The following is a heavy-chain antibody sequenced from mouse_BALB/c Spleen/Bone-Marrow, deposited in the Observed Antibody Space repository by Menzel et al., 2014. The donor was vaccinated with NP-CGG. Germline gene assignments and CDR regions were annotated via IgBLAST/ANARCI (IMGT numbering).Heavy chain of an antibody. Sequence: VQLQQSGAELMKPGASVKISCKATGYTFSRYWIEWVKQRPGYGLEWIGEILPGSGSTNYNEKFKGKATFTADTSSNTAYMQLSSLTSEDSAVYYCARWGYGSSYVGYFDVWGAGTTVTVSS. CDR1: GYTFSRYW. J-gene: IGHJ1*01. V-gene: IGHV1-9*01. CDR2: ILPGSGST. D-gene: IGHD1-1*01. CDR3: ARWGYGSSYVGYFDV.